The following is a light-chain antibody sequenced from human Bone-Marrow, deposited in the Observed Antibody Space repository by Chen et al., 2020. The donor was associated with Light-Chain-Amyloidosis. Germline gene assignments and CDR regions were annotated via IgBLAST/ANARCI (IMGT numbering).Light chain of an antibody. Sequence: QTVVTQEPSFSLSPGGTVTLTCGLSSGSVSTSYDPSWYQQTPGQAPRTLIYSTNTRSSGVPDRFSGSILGSKAALTITGAQADDESDYYCVLYMGSGIWVFGGGTKLTVL. J-gene: IGLJ3*02. CDR2: STN. CDR1: SGSVSTSYD. V-gene: IGLV8-61*01. CDR3: VLYMGSGIWV.